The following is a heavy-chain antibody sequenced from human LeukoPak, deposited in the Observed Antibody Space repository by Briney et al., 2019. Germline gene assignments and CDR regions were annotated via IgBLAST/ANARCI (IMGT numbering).Heavy chain of an antibody. CDR3: ARDREWLRYFDY. V-gene: IGHV1-2*02. CDR2: INPNSGGT. D-gene: IGHD5-12*01. CDR1: GYTFTGYY. Sequence: ASVKVSCKASGYTFTGYYMHWVRQAPGQGLEWMGWINPNSGGTNYAQKFQGRVTMTRDTSISTAYMELSRLRSDDTAVYYCARDREWLRYFDYWGQGTLVTVSS. J-gene: IGHJ4*02.